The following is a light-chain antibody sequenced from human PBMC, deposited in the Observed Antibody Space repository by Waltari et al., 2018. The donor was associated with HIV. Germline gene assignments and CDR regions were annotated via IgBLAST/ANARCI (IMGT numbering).Light chain of an antibody. V-gene: IGLV3-21*02. J-gene: IGLJ2*01. Sequence: SYVLTLPPSVSVAPGQTARITCSGNNIGSKGVHWYQHKPGQAPVLVVHDDSDRPSGIPDQFSGSKSGSTATLSISGAEVGDEADYYCQVWESRIEHMVFGGGTKLTVL. CDR1: NIGSKG. CDR2: DDS. CDR3: QVWESRIEHMV.